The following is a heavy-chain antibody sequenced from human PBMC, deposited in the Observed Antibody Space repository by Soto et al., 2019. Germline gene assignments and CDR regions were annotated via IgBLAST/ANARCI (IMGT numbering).Heavy chain of an antibody. CDR2: INHSGST. CDR3: ARGSAAMAKHYYYYYTDV. D-gene: IGHD5-18*01. Sequence: TSETLSLTCAVYGGSFSGYYWSWIRQPPGKGLEWIGEINHSGSTNYNPSLKSRVTISVDTSKNQFSLKLSSVTAADTAVYYCARGSAAMAKHYYYYYTDVWGKGTTVTVSS. CDR1: GGSFSGYY. J-gene: IGHJ6*03. V-gene: IGHV4-34*01.